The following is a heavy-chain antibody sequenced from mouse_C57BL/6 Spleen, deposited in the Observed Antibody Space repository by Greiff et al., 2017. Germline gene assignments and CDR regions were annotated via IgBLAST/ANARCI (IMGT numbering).Heavy chain of an antibody. CDR1: GFSLTSYG. CDR3: AKTNYYGSSLYWYFDV. J-gene: IGHJ1*03. V-gene: IGHV2-4*01. D-gene: IGHD1-1*01. Sequence: VQLQESGPGLVQPSQSLSITCTVSGFSLTSYGVHWVRQPPGKGLEWLGVIWSGGSTDYNAAFISRLSINKDNSKSQVFFKMNSLQADDTAIYYCAKTNYYGSSLYWYFDVWGTGTTVTVSS. CDR2: IWSGGST.